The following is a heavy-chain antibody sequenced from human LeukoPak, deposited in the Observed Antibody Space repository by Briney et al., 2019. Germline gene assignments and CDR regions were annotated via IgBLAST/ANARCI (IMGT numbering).Heavy chain of an antibody. CDR2: VHPDTGYT. CDR1: GYSFTTYE. CDR3: EWGPRNEL. V-gene: IGHV1-8*01. D-gene: IGHD1-1*01. Sequence: ASVKVSCKTSGYSFTTYEINWVRQAAGQGLEWMGWVHPDTGYTDYAQKFQGRVTMTSDTSISTAYMELSSLRSDDTAVYYCEWGPRNELWGQGTLVTVSS. J-gene: IGHJ4*02.